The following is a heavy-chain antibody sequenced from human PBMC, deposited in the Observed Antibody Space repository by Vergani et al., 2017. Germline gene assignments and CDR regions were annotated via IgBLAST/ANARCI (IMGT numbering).Heavy chain of an antibody. CDR3: ASSSEVDTAMYVGAFDI. V-gene: IGHV4-30-4*08. CDR2: IYYSGST. J-gene: IGHJ3*02. Sequence: QVQLQESCPGLVKPSQTLSLTCTVSGGSISSGDYYWSWIRQPPGKGLEWIGYIYYSGSTYYNPSLKSRVTISVDTSKNQFSLKLSSVTAADTAVYYCASSSEVDTAMYVGAFDIWGQGTMVTVSS. D-gene: IGHD5-18*01. CDR1: GGSISSGDYY.